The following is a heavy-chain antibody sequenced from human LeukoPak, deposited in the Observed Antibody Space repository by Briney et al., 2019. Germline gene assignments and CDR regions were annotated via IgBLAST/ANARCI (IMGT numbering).Heavy chain of an antibody. CDR3: ARDQTYHPTGDWDFDY. CDR2: IIPILGIA. J-gene: IGHJ4*02. Sequence: SVKVSCKASGGTFSGYAISWARQAPGQGLEWMGRIIPILGIANYAQKFQGRVTITADKSTSTAYMELSSLRSEDTAVYYCARDQTYHPTGDWDFDYWGQGTLVTVSS. CDR1: GGTFSGYA. V-gene: IGHV1-69*04. D-gene: IGHD7-27*01.